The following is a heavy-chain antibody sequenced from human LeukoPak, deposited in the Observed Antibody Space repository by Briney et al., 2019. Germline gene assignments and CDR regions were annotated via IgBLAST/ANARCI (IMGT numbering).Heavy chain of an antibody. J-gene: IGHJ4*02. CDR3: AKGGHHYNPFFY. CDR2: IHAGGSDP. CDR1: GFTFSTSP. D-gene: IGHD3-22*01. V-gene: IGHV3-23*01. Sequence: PGGSLRLSCVASGFTFSTSPMGWVRQAPGKGLEWVSSIHAGGSDPFYADSVQGRFTISRDNSKNTLSLQLNSLRAEDTAVYFCAKGGHHYNPFFYCGQGALVTVSS.